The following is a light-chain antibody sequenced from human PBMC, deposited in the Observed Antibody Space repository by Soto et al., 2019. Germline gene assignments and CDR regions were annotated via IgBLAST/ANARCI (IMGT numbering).Light chain of an antibody. J-gene: IGKJ1*01. Sequence: DIQMTQSPSTLSASEGDRVSITCRASQGISSWLAWYQQKPGKAPKLLIYEASNLESGVPSRFSGSGSGTEFTLTISSLQPDDFATYYCQQSNNYPWTFGQGTKVDIK. V-gene: IGKV1-5*03. CDR2: EAS. CDR1: QGISSW. CDR3: QQSNNYPWT.